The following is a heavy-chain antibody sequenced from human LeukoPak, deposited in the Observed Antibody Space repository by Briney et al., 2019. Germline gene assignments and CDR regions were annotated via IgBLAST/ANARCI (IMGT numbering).Heavy chain of an antibody. D-gene: IGHD3-22*01. Sequence: SETLTSTCTVSGGSISSYYWSWIRQPPGKGLEWIGYIYYSGSTNYNPSLKSRVTISVDTSKNQFSLKVSSVTAADTAVYYCARDLYYYVSSGQWAFDIWGQGTMVTVSS. CDR2: IYYSGST. CDR1: GGSISSYY. V-gene: IGHV4-59*01. CDR3: ARDLYYYVSSGQWAFDI. J-gene: IGHJ3*02.